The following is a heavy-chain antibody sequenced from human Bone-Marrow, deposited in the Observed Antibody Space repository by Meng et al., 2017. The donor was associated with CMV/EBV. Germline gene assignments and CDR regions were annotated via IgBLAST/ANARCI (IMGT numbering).Heavy chain of an antibody. CDR3: ASCYDILTGLPSTWFDP. V-gene: IGHV1-8*01. D-gene: IGHD3-9*01. Sequence: ASVKVSCKASGYTFTSYDINWVRQATGQGLEWMGWMNPNSGNTGYAQKFQGRVTMTRNTSLSTAYMELSSLRSEETAVYYCASCYDILTGLPSTWFDPWGQGTLVTVSS. CDR1: GYTFTSYD. CDR2: MNPNSGNT. J-gene: IGHJ5*02.